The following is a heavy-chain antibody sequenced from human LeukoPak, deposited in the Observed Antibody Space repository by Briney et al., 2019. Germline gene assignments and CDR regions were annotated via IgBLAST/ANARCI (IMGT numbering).Heavy chain of an antibody. CDR1: GFTFSSYS. CDR2: ISSSSSTI. CDR3: ARDRRLAFDY. Sequence: TGGSLRLSCAASGFTFSSYSMNWVRQAPGKGLEWVSYISSSSSTIYYADPVKGRFTISRDNAKNSLYLQMNSLRAEDTAVYYCARDRRLAFDYWGQGTLVTVSS. D-gene: IGHD6-19*01. J-gene: IGHJ4*02. V-gene: IGHV3-48*01.